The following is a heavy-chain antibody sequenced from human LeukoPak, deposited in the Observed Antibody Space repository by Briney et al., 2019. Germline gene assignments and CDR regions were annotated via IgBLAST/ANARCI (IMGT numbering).Heavy chain of an antibody. V-gene: IGHV4-61*01. D-gene: IGHD6-19*01. CDR3: ARGQGFGWYYFDY. CDR2: IYYSGST. J-gene: IGHJ4*02. CDR1: GGSVSSGSNC. Sequence: SETLSLTCTVSGGSVSSGSNCWGWIRQPPGKGLEWIGYIYYSGSTNYDPSLKSRVTISVDTSKNQFSLRLISVTAADTAVYYCARGQGFGWYYFDYWGQGTLVTVSS.